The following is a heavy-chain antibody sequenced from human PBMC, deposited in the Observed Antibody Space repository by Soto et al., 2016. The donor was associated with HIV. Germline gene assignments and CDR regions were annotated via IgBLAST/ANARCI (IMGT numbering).Heavy chain of an antibody. Sequence: EVQLLESGGGLVQPGGSLRLSCIASGFNFRGNAMNWVRQATGKGLEWVAGISDSGFSAHYADSVKGRFTISKDNSKNILSLQMNTLRVEDTAIYYCAKDLLDYSANDYWGQGIPVTVSS. V-gene: IGHV3-23*01. J-gene: IGHJ4*02. CDR2: ISDSGFSA. CDR1: GFNFRGNA. CDR3: AKDLLDYSANDY. D-gene: IGHD4-4*01.